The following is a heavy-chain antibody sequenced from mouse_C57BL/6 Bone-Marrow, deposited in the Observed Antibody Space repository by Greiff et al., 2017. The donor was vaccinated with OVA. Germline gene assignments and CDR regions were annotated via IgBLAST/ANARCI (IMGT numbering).Heavy chain of an antibody. V-gene: IGHV1-82*01. Sequence: QVQLTQSGPELVKPGASVKISCKASGYAFSSSWMNWVKQRPGKGLEWIGRIYPGDGDTNSNGKFKGKATLTADKSSSTAYMQLSSLTSEDSAVYFCARGLPFAYWGQGTLVTVSA. J-gene: IGHJ3*01. CDR3: ARGLPFAY. CDR2: IYPGDGDT. D-gene: IGHD3-1*01. CDR1: GYAFSSSW.